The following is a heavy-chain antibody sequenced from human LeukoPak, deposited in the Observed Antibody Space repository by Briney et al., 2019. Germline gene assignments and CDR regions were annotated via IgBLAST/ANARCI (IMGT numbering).Heavy chain of an antibody. CDR1: GYTFTSYG. CDR2: ISAYNGNT. J-gene: IGHJ6*03. Sequence: GASVKVSCKASGYTFTSYGISWVRQAPGQGLEWMGWISAYNGNTNYAQKLQGRVTMTTDTSTSTAYMELRSLRSDDTAVYYCARDFPDIVVEPAAISLYYYYYMDVWGKGTTVTVSS. D-gene: IGHD2-2*02. CDR3: ARDFPDIVVEPAAISLYYYYYMDV. V-gene: IGHV1-18*01.